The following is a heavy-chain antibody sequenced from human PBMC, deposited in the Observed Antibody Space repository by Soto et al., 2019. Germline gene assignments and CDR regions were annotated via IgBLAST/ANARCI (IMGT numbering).Heavy chain of an antibody. Sequence: GGSLRLSCAASGFTFSNAWMSWVRQAPGKGLEWVGRIKSKTDGGTTDYAAPVKGRFTISRDDSKNTLYLKMNSLKTEDTAVYYCTTPVFYGDYVGFSAFDIWGQGTMVTVSS. CDR1: GFTFSNAW. J-gene: IGHJ3*02. V-gene: IGHV3-15*01. CDR3: TTPVFYGDYVGFSAFDI. D-gene: IGHD4-17*01. CDR2: IKSKTDGGTT.